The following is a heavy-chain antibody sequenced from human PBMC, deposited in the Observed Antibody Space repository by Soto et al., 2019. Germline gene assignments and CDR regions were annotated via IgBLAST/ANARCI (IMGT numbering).Heavy chain of an antibody. CDR1: GYTFTSYA. CDR2: INAGNGNT. CDR3: AREVDCSGGSCYYYYGMDV. Sequence: ASVKVSCKASGYTFTSYAMHWVRQAPGQRLEWMGWINAGNGNTKYSQKFQGRVTITRDTSASTAYMELSSLRSEDTAVYYCAREVDCSGGSCYYYYGMDVWGQGTTVTV. D-gene: IGHD2-15*01. J-gene: IGHJ6*02. V-gene: IGHV1-3*01.